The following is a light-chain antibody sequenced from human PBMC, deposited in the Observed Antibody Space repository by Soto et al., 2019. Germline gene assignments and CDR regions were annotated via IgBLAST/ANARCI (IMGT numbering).Light chain of an antibody. CDR3: CSHAGDNTYV. V-gene: IGLV2-8*01. J-gene: IGLJ1*01. CDR1: SSDVGGYNY. CDR2: EVT. Sequence: SVLTQPPYASGSPGQAVTLSCTGTSSDVGGYNYLSWYQQYPGKAPKLIIYEVTKRPSEVPDRFSGSKSGNTASLTVSGLQAEDEADYFCCSHAGDNTYVFGTGTKVTVL.